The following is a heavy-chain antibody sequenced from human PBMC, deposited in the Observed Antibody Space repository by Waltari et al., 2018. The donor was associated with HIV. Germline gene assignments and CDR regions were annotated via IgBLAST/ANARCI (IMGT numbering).Heavy chain of an antibody. CDR2: MNPNSGNT. Sequence: QVQLVQSGAEVKTPGASVEVSCKASGYTFTSYDINWGRQAPGQGLEWMGWMNPNSGNTGYAQKFQGRVTMTRNASITTAYMELSSLRSEDTAVYFCARGIPAGRYETLTGQDYWGQGTLVTVSS. V-gene: IGHV1-8*01. CDR3: ARGIPAGRYETLTGQDY. J-gene: IGHJ4*02. D-gene: IGHD3-9*01. CDR1: GYTFTSYD.